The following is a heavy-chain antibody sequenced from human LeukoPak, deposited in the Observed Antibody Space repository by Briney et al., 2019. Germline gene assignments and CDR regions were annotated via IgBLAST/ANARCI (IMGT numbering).Heavy chain of an antibody. CDR2: IYYSGST. D-gene: IGHD1-26*01. V-gene: IGHV4-59*08. J-gene: IGHJ5*02. CDR1: GGSISSYY. CDR3: ARWDGEP. Sequence: SETLSLTCTVSGGSISSYYWSWIRQPPGKGLEWIGYIYYSGSTNYNPSLKSRVTMSVDTSRNQFSLNLNSVTAADTAIYYCARWDGEPWGQGTLVTVSS.